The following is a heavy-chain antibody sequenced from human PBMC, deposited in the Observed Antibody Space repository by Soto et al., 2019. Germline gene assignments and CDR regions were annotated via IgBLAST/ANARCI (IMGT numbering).Heavy chain of an antibody. Sequence: GASVKVSCKASGYTFTTYAMHWVRQAPGQRLEWMGWINASNGNTKYSQKFQGRVTITRDTSVSTAYMELSSLRSDDTAVYYCAKSGSSYGMDVWGQGTTVTVS. V-gene: IGHV1-3*01. CDR3: AKSGSSYGMDV. J-gene: IGHJ6*02. D-gene: IGHD6-13*01. CDR2: INASNGNT. CDR1: GYTFTTYA.